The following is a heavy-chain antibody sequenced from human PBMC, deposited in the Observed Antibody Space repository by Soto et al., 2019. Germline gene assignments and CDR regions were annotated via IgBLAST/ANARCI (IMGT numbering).Heavy chain of an antibody. CDR3: ARGTVRGDCGADY. D-gene: IGHD2-21*02. Sequence: QVQLVESGGGLVQPGGSLRLSCAASGFTFSSYGMQWVRQAPGKGLVWVAVIWYDGSNKYYADSVKGRFTISRDNSENTVYLQMNSLRGEDTAVYYGARGTVRGDCGADYWGQGTLVTVSS. J-gene: IGHJ4*01. CDR1: GFTFSSYG. V-gene: IGHV3-33*01. CDR2: IWYDGSNK.